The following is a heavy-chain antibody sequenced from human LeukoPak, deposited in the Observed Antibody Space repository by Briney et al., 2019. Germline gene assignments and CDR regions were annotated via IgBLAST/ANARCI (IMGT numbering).Heavy chain of an antibody. J-gene: IGHJ6*02. CDR3: VGEYYGSGIGAGYYGMDV. CDR1: GGSIGSGGYS. D-gene: IGHD3-10*01. CDR2: IYHSGST. V-gene: IGHV4-30-2*01. Sequence: PSQTLSFTCAVSGGSIGSGGYSWSWIRRPPGKGLEWIGYIYHSGSTYYNPSLKSRVTISVDRSKNQFSLKLSSVTAADTAVYYCVGEYYGSGIGAGYYGMDVWGQGTTVTVSS.